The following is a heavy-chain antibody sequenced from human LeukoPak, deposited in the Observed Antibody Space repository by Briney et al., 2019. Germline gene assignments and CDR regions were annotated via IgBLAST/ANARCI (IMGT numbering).Heavy chain of an antibody. Sequence: ARSLRLSCAASGFTFSAYWTHWGRQAPGKWLVWVSRVKYDGSTTTYADSVKGRFTISRDNAKNILYLQMNSLRVEDTAVYYCARDLDWLLFDYWGQGTLVTVSS. D-gene: IGHD3-9*01. CDR3: ARDLDWLLFDY. V-gene: IGHV3-74*01. CDR1: GFTFSAYW. CDR2: VKYDGSTT. J-gene: IGHJ4*02.